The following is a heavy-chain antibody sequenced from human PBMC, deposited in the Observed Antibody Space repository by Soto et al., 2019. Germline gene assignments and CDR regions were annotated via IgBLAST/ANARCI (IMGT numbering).Heavy chain of an antibody. V-gene: IGHV1-18*04. J-gene: IGHJ4*02. CDR3: AKRTSGDTGGGFDY. CDR1: GYIFSDYG. D-gene: IGHD3-10*01. Sequence: QVQVMQSGAEVKKPGDSVKVSCKTSGYIFSDYGINWVRQAPGQGLEWMGWISGYSGNANLAQKFQGRVTMTTDKSTHSAYIDFRRVRSDDTAVYYCAKRTSGDTGGGFDYWGQGTLVTVSS. CDR2: ISGYSGNA.